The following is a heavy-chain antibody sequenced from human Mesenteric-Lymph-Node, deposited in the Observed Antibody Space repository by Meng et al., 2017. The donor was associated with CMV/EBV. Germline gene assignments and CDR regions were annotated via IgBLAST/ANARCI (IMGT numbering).Heavy chain of an antibody. V-gene: IGHV1-46*01. D-gene: IGHD1-1*01. J-gene: IGHJ4*02. CDR1: EYTFTSYY. CDR3: ARILTGTTFGLSF. Sequence: KASEYTFTSYYMHWVRQAPGQGLEWMGMINPSGSSTIYPQKFQGRVTMTRDTSTSTVYMELSSLRSEDTALYYCARILTGTTFGLSFWGQGTLVTVSS. CDR2: INPSGSST.